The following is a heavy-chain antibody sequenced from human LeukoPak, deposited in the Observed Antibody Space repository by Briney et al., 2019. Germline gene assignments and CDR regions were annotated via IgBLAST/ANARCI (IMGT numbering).Heavy chain of an antibody. CDR3: ARRRYYDGSGYLE. J-gene: IGHJ1*01. CDR2: IYYSGRT. Sequence: SETLSLTCSVPGDSISRSDSYWDWIRQPPGKGLEWIGTIYYSGRTYYSPSLNSRVTMSVDTSNNQFSLNLRSVTAADTAVYYCARRRYYDGSGYLEWGRGTLLSVSS. V-gene: IGHV4-39*01. D-gene: IGHD3-22*01. CDR1: GDSISRSDSY.